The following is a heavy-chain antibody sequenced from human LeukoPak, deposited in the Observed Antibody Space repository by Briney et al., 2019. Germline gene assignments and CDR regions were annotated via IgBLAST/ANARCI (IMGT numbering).Heavy chain of an antibody. CDR2: IYYSGST. V-gene: IGHV4-59*01. CDR3: ARGDARGYSYGYYYYYMDV. Sequence: SETLSLTCTVSGGSISSYYWSWIRQPPGKGLEWIGYIYYSGSTNYNPSLKSRVTISVDTSKNQFSLKLSSVTAADTAVYYCARGDARGYSYGYYYYYMDVWGKGTTVTVSS. J-gene: IGHJ6*03. D-gene: IGHD5-18*01. CDR1: GGSISSYY.